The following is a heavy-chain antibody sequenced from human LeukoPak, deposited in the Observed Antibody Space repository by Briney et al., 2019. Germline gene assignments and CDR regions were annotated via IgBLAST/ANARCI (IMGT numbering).Heavy chain of an antibody. CDR2: ISYDGSNK. V-gene: IGHV3-30*18. D-gene: IGHD6-19*01. CDR3: AKDRLAVAGTRGYGMDV. J-gene: IGHJ6*02. CDR1: GFTFSSYG. Sequence: PGGSLRLSYAASGFTFSSYGMHWVRQAPGKGLEWVAVISYDGSNKYYADSVKGRFTISRDNSKNTLYLQMNSLRAEDTAVYYCAKDRLAVAGTRGYGMDVWGQGTTVTVSS.